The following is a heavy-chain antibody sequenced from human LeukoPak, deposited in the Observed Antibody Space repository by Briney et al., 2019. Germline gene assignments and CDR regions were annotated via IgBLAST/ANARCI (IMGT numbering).Heavy chain of an antibody. J-gene: IGHJ6*02. D-gene: IGHD3-10*01. Sequence: SETLSLTCTVSGGSISSGGYYWSWIRQHPGKGLEWIGYIYYSGSTYYNPSLKSRVTISVDTSKNQFSLKLSSVTAADTAVYYCARDRTYGSGSYKYYYGMDVWGQGTTVTVSS. V-gene: IGHV4-30-4*08. CDR1: GGSISSGGYY. CDR3: ARDRTYGSGSYKYYYGMDV. CDR2: IYYSGST.